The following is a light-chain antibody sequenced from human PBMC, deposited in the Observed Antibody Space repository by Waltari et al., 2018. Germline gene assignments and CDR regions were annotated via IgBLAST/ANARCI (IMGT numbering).Light chain of an antibody. Sequence: DIQMTQSPSSLSASVGDRVTITCRASPGISDWMAWYQQKLGRAPKLLLYRTSNLAVGVPSRFSGSGFGTHFTLTVSGLQPEDIATYFCQQYDASPPTFGQGTKVEIK. CDR2: RTS. CDR3: QQYDASPPT. V-gene: IGKV1-33*01. J-gene: IGKJ1*01. CDR1: PGISDW.